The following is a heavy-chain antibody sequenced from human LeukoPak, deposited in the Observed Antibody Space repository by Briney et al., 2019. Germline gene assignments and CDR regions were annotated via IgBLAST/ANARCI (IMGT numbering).Heavy chain of an antibody. CDR1: GFTFSSHA. Sequence: HPGGSLRLSCAASGFTFSSHAMTWVRQAPGKGLEWVSSIGGIGASTYYADSVKGRFTISRDNSKNTLYLQMNSLRAEDTALYYCAKAAYGDYVNWFDPWGQGILVIVSS. V-gene: IGHV3-23*01. D-gene: IGHD4-17*01. CDR3: AKAAYGDYVNWFDP. J-gene: IGHJ5*02. CDR2: IGGIGAST.